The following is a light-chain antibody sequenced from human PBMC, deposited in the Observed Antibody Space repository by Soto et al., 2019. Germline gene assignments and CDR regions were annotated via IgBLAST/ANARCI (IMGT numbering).Light chain of an antibody. V-gene: IGLV2-14*01. CDR2: EVN. J-gene: IGLJ1*01. CDR1: SSDIGAYDY. CDR3: CSYTTSSTLV. Sequence: QSALTQPASLSGSPGQSITISCTGTSSDIGAYDYVSWFQQHPGKAPKLMISEVNNRPSGVSNRFSGSKSGNTAYLTISGLQVEDEAEYFCCSYTTSSTLVCGTGTKLTVL.